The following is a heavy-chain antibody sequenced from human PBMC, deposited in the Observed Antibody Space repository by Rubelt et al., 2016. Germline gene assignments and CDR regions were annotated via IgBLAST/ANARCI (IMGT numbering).Heavy chain of an antibody. Sequence: QVQMQESGPGLVKPSETLSLTCTVSGGSISSFYWSWIRQSPGKGLEWIGYIYYGGTTSYNPSLQSRVTISVDTSKNQFSLSVNSVTAADTAVYYCARVSWDKVGHSWSFYGMDVWGLGTAVTVSS. V-gene: IGHV4-59*01. J-gene: IGHJ6*02. CDR2: IYYGGTT. CDR1: GGSISSFY. CDR3: ARVSWDKVGHSWSFYGMDV. D-gene: IGHD2-15*01.